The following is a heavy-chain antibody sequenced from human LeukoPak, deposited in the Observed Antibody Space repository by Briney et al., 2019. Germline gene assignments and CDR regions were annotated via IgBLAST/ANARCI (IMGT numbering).Heavy chain of an antibody. CDR3: AKPHGVGY. CDR2: ISGSGADT. Sequence: GGSLRLSCTTSGFTFSNFAMSWVRQAPGEGLGWVSIISGSGADTFNTDSVKGRFTISRDNSKNTLYLQMNSLRAEDTAVYYCAKPHGVGYLGQGTLVTVSS. J-gene: IGHJ4*02. V-gene: IGHV3-23*01. D-gene: IGHD4-17*01. CDR1: GFTFSNFA.